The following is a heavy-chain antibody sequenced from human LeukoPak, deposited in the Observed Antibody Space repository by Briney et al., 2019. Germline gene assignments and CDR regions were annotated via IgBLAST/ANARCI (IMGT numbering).Heavy chain of an antibody. J-gene: IGHJ4*02. D-gene: IGHD3-10*01. Sequence: KSSETLSLTCAVSGGSISSGGYSWSWIRQPPGKGLEWIGYIYHSGSTYYNPSLKSRVTISVDTSKNQFSLKLSSVTAADTAVYYCVTMIRGIAALDDYWGQGILVTVSS. V-gene: IGHV4-30-2*01. CDR3: VTMIRGIAALDDY. CDR2: IYHSGST. CDR1: GGSISSGGYS.